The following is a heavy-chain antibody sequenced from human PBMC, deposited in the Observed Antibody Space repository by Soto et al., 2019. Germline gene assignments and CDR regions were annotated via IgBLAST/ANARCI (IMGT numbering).Heavy chain of an antibody. J-gene: IGHJ4*02. CDR2: IWYDGSNK. CDR1: GFTFSSYG. Sequence: QVQLVESGGGVVQPGRSLRLSCAASGFTFSSYGMHWVRQAPGKGLEWVAVIWYDGSNKYYADSVKGRFTISRDNSKNTLYLQMNSLRAEDTAVYYCARVTPVYSSGWLHYWGQGTLVTVSS. V-gene: IGHV3-33*01. D-gene: IGHD6-19*01. CDR3: ARVTPVYSSGWLHY.